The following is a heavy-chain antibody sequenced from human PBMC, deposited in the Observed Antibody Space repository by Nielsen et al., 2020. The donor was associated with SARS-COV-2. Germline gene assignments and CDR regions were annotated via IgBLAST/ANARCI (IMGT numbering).Heavy chain of an antibody. D-gene: IGHD1-7*01. CDR1: GGTFSSYA. CDR2: IIPIFGTA. V-gene: IGHV1-69*13. Sequence: SVKVSCKASGGTFSSYAISWVRQAPGQGLEWMGGIIPIFGTANYAQKFQGRVTITADESTSTAYMELSSLRSEDTAVYYCAALGDWNYLNYYYYYYMDVWGKGTTVTVSS. J-gene: IGHJ6*03. CDR3: AALGDWNYLNYYYYYYMDV.